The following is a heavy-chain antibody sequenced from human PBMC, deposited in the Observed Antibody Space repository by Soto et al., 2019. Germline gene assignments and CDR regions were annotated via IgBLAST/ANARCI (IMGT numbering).Heavy chain of an antibody. Sequence: QVQLQQWGAGLLKPSETLSLTCAVYGGSFSGYYWTWIRQPPGTGLEWIGEINHGGSTNYNPSLKSRVTIAVDTSKIQFSLKLTSVTAADPAVYYCARDKVTGLFDYWGQGTLVTVSS. D-gene: IGHD2-8*02. CDR2: INHGGST. J-gene: IGHJ4*02. V-gene: IGHV4-34*01. CDR3: ARDKVTGLFDY. CDR1: GGSFSGYY.